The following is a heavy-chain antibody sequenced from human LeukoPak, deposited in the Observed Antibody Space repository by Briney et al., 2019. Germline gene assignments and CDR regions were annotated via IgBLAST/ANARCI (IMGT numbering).Heavy chain of an antibody. V-gene: IGHV3-48*03. J-gene: IGHJ4*02. Sequence: GGSLRLSCGASGFTFSSYEMNWVRQAPGKGLEWVSYISSSGSTIYYSDSVKGRFTISRDNAKNSLYLQMNSLRAEDTAVYYCARGSFYFDYWVQATLVTVSS. CDR3: ARGSFYFDY. CDR2: ISSSGSTI. CDR1: GFTFSSYE.